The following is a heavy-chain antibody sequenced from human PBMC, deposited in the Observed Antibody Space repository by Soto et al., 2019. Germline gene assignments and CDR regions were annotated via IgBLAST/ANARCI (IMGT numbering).Heavy chain of an antibody. D-gene: IGHD5-12*01. CDR3: ARDHHRYSGYDYVDY. CDR1: GFTFSDYY. J-gene: IGHJ4*02. CDR2: IRSSSTYT. Sequence: QVQLVESGGGLVKPGGSLRLSCAASGFTFSDYYMSWIRQAPGKGREWVSYIRSSSTYTNYADSVKGRFTISRDNAKNSLYLQMNSLRAEDTAVYYCARDHHRYSGYDYVDYWGQGTLVTVSS. V-gene: IGHV3-11*05.